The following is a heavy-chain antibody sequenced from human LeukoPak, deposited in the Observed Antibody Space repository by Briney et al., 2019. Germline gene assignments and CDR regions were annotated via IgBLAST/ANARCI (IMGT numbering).Heavy chain of an antibody. CDR3: AKDLVKGLAFDY. D-gene: IGHD6-19*01. V-gene: IGHV3-23*01. CDR1: GFTFSSYD. J-gene: IGHJ4*02. Sequence: GGSLRLSCAASGFTFSSYDMTWVRQAPGRGLEWVSSIRPSGDNTYYADSVKGRFTISRDNSKNTLYLQMNSLRAEDTAVYYCAKDLVKGLAFDYWGQGTLVTVSS. CDR2: IRPSGDNT.